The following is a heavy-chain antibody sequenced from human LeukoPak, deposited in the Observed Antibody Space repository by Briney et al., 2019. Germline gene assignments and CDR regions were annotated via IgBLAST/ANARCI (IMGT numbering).Heavy chain of an antibody. V-gene: IGHV1-2*02. D-gene: IGHD3-22*01. CDR2: INPNSGGT. Sequence: ASVKVSCKASGYTFTSYGISWVRQAPGQGLEWMGWINPNSGGTNYAQKFQGRVTMTRDTSISTAYMELSRLRSDDTAVYYCARGLGVVVILYYFDYWGQGTLVTVSS. CDR1: GYTFTSYG. J-gene: IGHJ4*02. CDR3: ARGLGVVVILYYFDY.